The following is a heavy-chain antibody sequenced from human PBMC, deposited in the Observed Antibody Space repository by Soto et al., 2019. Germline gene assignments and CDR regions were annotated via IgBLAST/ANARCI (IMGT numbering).Heavy chain of an antibody. D-gene: IGHD5-18*01. CDR3: ARDRIQFSVDV. Sequence: SETLSLTCSVSGGSINSGGHYWSWIRQHPGKGLEWIGHIYKTGSTDFNPSLKDRLTISIDTSKNQFSLSLRSVTDADMAVYYCARDRIQFSVDVWGQGTTVTVSS. V-gene: IGHV4-31*03. J-gene: IGHJ6*02. CDR1: GGSINSGGHY. CDR2: IYKTGST.